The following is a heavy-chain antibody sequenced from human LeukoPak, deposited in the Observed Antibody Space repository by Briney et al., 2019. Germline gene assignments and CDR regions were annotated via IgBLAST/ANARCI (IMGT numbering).Heavy chain of an antibody. Sequence: GGSLRLSCAASGFTFSSYGMHWVRQAPGRGLEWVAVISYDGSNKYSADSVKGRFTISRDNSKNTLYLQMNSLRAEDTAVYYCAKDRQQWLLSFVDYWGQGTLVTVSS. J-gene: IGHJ4*02. CDR1: GFTFSSYG. D-gene: IGHD6-19*01. V-gene: IGHV3-30*18. CDR2: ISYDGSNK. CDR3: AKDRQQWLLSFVDY.